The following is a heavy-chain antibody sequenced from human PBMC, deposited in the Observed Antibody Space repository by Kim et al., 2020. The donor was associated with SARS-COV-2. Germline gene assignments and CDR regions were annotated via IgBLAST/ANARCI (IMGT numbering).Heavy chain of an antibody. V-gene: IGHV1-2*02. Sequence: ASVKVSCKASGYTFSDFYMHWMRQAPGQGLEWMGWINPNSGDTNYAQKFQGRVTVTRETSINTAYMELSSLRSDDTAVYYCARSRTSGDTEYFQYWGQGT. J-gene: IGHJ1*01. CDR1: GYTFSDFY. CDR2: INPNSGDT. CDR3: ARSRTSGDTEYFQY. D-gene: IGHD3-16*01.